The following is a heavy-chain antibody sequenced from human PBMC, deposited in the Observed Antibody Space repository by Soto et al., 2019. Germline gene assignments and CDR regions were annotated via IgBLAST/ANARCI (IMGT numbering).Heavy chain of an antibody. Sequence: ASVKVSCKASGYTFTSYAMHWVRQAPGQRLEWMGWINAGNGNTKYSQKFQGRVTITRDTSASTAYMELSSLRSEDTAVYYCARDRTLWCGESSFDYWGQGTMGTVSS. J-gene: IGHJ4*02. CDR3: ARDRTLWCGESSFDY. D-gene: IGHD3-10*01. V-gene: IGHV1-3*01. CDR2: INAGNGNT. CDR1: GYTFTSYA.